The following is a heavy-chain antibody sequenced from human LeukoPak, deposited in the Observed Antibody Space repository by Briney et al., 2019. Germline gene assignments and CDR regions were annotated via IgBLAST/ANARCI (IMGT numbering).Heavy chain of an antibody. J-gene: IGHJ4*02. V-gene: IGHV3-33*03. CDR1: GFTFETYG. Sequence: GGSLRLSCAANGFTFETYGMHWVRQAPGKGLEWLALIWFDGSFEEYADDVKGRFTVSRENSKKMLFLQMNSLRAEHTAVYSCATNYHASSGNSSGLEYWGQGTLVTVSS. CDR2: IWFDGSFE. D-gene: IGHD3-22*01. CDR3: ATNYHASSGNSSGLEY.